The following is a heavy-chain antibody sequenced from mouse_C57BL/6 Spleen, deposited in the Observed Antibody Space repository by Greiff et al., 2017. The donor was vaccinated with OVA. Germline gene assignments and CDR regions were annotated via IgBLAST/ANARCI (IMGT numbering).Heavy chain of an antibody. CDR2: IYPGSGNT. V-gene: IGHV1-76*01. D-gene: IGHD1-1*01. CDR1: GYTFTDYY. Sequence: QVQLQQSGAELVRPGASVKLSCKASGYTFTDYYINWVKQRPGQGLEWIARIYPGSGNTYYNEKFKGKATLTAEKSSSTAYMQLSSLTSEDSAVYFCARRSGSSPFDYWGKGTTLTVSS. CDR3: ARRSGSSPFDY. J-gene: IGHJ2*01.